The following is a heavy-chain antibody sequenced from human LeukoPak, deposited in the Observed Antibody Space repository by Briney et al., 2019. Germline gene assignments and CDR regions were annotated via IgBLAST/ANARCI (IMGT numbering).Heavy chain of an antibody. CDR3: ARHSPVGIFYFDY. V-gene: IGHV4-39*01. CDR2: IYYSGST. Sequence: SETLSLTCTVSGGSVSNSSSYWGWIRQPPGKGLEWIGSIYYSGSTYYNPSLKSRVTISVDTSKNQFSLKLSSVTAADTAVYYCARHSPVGIFYFDYWGQGTLVTVSS. J-gene: IGHJ4*02. CDR1: GGSVSNSSSY. D-gene: IGHD1-26*01.